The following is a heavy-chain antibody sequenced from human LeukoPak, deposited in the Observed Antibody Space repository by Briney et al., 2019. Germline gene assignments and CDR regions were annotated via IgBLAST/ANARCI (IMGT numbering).Heavy chain of an antibody. V-gene: IGHV1-18*01. J-gene: IGHJ5*02. CDR1: GYTFTSYG. CDR2: ISAYNGNT. D-gene: IGHD3-10*01. Sequence: ASVKVSCKASGYTFTSYGISWVRQAPGQGLEWMGWISAYNGNTNYAQKLLGRVTMTTDTSTSTAYMELRSLRSDDTAVYYCAREGPMVRGVITNWFDPWGQGTLVTVSS. CDR3: AREGPMVRGVITNWFDP.